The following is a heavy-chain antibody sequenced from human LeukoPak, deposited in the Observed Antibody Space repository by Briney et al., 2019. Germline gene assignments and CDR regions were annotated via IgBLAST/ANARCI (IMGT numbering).Heavy chain of an antibody. CDR3: ANICSYP. V-gene: IGHV4-34*01. CDR1: GGSFSGYY. CDR2: INHSGST. J-gene: IGHJ5*02. D-gene: IGHD2-15*01. Sequence: PSETLSLTCAVYGGSFSGYYWSWIRQPPGKGLEWIGEINHSGSTNYNPSLKSRVTISVDTSKNQYSLKLSSVTAADTSVYYCANICSYPWGHGTLVTFSS.